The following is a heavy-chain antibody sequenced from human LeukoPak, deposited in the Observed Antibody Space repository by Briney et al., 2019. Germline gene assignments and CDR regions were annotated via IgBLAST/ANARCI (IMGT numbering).Heavy chain of an antibody. CDR1: GFTFDDYG. CDR2: INWNGGST. D-gene: IGHD6-13*01. J-gene: IGHJ4*02. CDR3: ARSAAAGEFDY. Sequence: GGSLRLSCPASGFTFDDYGMSWVRQAPGKGLEWVSGINWNGGSTGYADSVKGRFTISRDNAKNSLYLQMNSLRAEDTALYCCARSAAAGEFDYWGQGTLVTVSS. V-gene: IGHV3-20*04.